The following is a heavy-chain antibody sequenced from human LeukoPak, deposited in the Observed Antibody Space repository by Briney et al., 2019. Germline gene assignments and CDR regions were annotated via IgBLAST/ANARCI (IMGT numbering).Heavy chain of an antibody. V-gene: IGHV4-31*03. D-gene: IGHD2-15*01. CDR1: GGSISSAGHY. J-gene: IGHJ3*02. CDR3: ARVRVPSAENDAFDI. Sequence: SQTLSLTCTVSGGSISSAGHYWSRIRQQPGKGLQWIGYIFYRGRTFYNPSLKSRLNISVDTSTDQFSLKLSSVTAADTAVYYCARVRVPSAENDAFDIWGQGTMVTVSS. CDR2: IFYRGRT.